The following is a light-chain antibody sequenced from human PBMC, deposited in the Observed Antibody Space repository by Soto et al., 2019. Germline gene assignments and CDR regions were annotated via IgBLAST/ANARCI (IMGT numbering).Light chain of an antibody. Sequence: EIVLTQSPGTLSLSPGERATLSCRASQSVSSNYLAWYQQKPGQAPRLLIYGASSRATGIPDRFSGSGSGTDFTLTISRLEPEDYAVYYCQQYGTSAPLTFGGGPKADIK. CDR2: GAS. V-gene: IGKV3-20*01. J-gene: IGKJ4*01. CDR3: QQYGTSAPLT. CDR1: QSVSSNY.